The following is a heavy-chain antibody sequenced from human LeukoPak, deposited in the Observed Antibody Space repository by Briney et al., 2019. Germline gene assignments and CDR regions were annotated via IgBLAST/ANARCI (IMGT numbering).Heavy chain of an antibody. D-gene: IGHD3-10*01. J-gene: IGHJ4*02. Sequence: KASETLSLTCAVYGGSFSGYYWSWIRQPPGKGLEWIREINHSGSTNYNPSLKSRVTISVDTSKNQFSLKLSSVTAADTAVYYCARGGRGGFDYWGQGTLVTVSS. CDR3: ARGGRGGFDY. CDR1: GGSFSGYY. CDR2: INHSGST. V-gene: IGHV4-34*01.